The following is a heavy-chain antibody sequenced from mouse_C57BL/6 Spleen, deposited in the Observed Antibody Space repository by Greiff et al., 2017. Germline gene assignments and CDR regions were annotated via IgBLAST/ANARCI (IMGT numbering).Heavy chain of an antibody. J-gene: IGHJ4*01. CDR2: IYPGDGDT. CDR3: ARDGVRGYYARDY. V-gene: IGHV1-80*01. CDR1: GYAFSSYW. Sequence: VQLQQSGAELVKPGASVKISCKASGYAFSSYWMNWVKQRPGKGLEWIGQIYPGDGDTNYNGKFKGKATLTADKSSSTAYMQLSSLTSEDSAVYFCARDGVRGYYARDYWGQGTSVTVSS. D-gene: IGHD2-14*01.